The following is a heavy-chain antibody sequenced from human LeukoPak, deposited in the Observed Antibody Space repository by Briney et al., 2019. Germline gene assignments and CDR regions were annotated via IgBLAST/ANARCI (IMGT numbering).Heavy chain of an antibody. CDR2: IYTGETT. J-gene: IGHJ4*02. V-gene: IGHV3-66*01. CDR3: TRAAEWLLLAVHFDY. D-gene: IGHD5-12*01. CDR1: GFTVSSKY. Sequence: GGSLRLSCAASGFTVSSKYMSWVRQAPGKGLEWVSVIYTGETTYYADSVKGRFTISRDNSKNTLYLQMNSLRAEDTAVYYCTRAAEWLLLAVHFDYWGQGTLVTVSS.